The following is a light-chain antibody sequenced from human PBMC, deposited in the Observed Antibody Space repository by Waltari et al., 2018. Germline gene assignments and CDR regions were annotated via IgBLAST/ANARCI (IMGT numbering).Light chain of an antibody. CDR1: SSDVGGFDY. CDR2: EVS. Sequence: QSALTQPPSASGSPGQSVTIPCTGTSSDVGGFDYVSWYQQHPGKVPRLMIYEVSKRPSGVPDRVAGYYSDNTSSLTVFRLQVEDEADYYCSSYAGGNQMLFGGGTKLTVL. CDR3: SSYAGGNQML. V-gene: IGLV2-8*01. J-gene: IGLJ2*01.